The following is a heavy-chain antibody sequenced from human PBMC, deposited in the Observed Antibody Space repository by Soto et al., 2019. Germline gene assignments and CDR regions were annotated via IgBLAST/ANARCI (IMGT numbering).Heavy chain of an antibody. V-gene: IGHV3-48*02. CDR1: GFTFSSYG. CDR2: ISFSSTTI. J-gene: IGHJ5*02. CDR3: ARDNGMAGSFDP. Sequence: ESGGGVVQPGRSLRLSCAASGFTFSSYGMHWVRQAPGKGLEWVSYISFSSTTIFYADSVRGRFTISRDNAKNSLYLQMNTLRDEDTAVYYCARDNGMAGSFDPWGQGTLVTVSS. D-gene: IGHD2-8*01.